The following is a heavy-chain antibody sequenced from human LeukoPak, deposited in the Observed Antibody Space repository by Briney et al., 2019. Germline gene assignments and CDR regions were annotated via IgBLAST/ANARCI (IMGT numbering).Heavy chain of an antibody. CDR2: IYYSGST. CDR1: GGSISSSSYY. Sequence: SETLSLTCTVSGGSISSSSYYWGWIRQPPGKGLEWIGSIYYSGSTYYNPSLKSRVTISVDTSKNQFSLKLSSVTAADTAVYYCARCYDSSGVGYYYYYYYMDVWGKGTTVTVSS. V-gene: IGHV4-39*01. CDR3: ARCYDSSGVGYYYYYYYMDV. J-gene: IGHJ6*03. D-gene: IGHD3-22*01.